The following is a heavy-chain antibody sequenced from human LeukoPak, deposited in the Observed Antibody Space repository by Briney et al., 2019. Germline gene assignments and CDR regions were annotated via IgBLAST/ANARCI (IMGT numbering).Heavy chain of an antibody. J-gene: IGHJ4*02. Sequence: SVKVSCKASGGTFSSYAISWVRQAPGQGLEWMGGIIPIFGTANYAQKFQGRVTITADESTSTAYMELSSLRSVDTAVYYCARGLAAAGDFDYWGQGTLVTVSS. D-gene: IGHD6-13*01. CDR1: GGTFSSYA. CDR2: IIPIFGTA. V-gene: IGHV1-69*13. CDR3: ARGLAAAGDFDY.